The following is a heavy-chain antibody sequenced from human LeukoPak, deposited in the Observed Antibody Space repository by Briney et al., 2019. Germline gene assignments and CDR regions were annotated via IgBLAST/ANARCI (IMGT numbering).Heavy chain of an antibody. CDR2: IYYSGST. D-gene: IGHD6-13*01. J-gene: IGHJ4*02. CDR3: ARQRSSLDAGY. CDR1: GGSISSSSCY. V-gene: IGHV4-39*01. Sequence: SETLSLTCTVSGGSISSSSCYWGWIRQPPGKGLEWIGSIYYSGSTYYNPSLKSRVTISVDTSKNQFSLKLSSVTAADTAVYYCARQRSSLDAGYWGQGTLVTVSS.